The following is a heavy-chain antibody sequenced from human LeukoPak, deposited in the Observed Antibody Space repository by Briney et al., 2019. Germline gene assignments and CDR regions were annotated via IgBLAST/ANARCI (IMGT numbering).Heavy chain of an antibody. CDR2: IYYSGST. V-gene: IGHV4-59*12. Sequence: SETLSLTCTVSGVSIRSYYWGWIRQPPGKGLEWVGYIYYSGSTNYNPSLKSRVTISVDTSKHQSSLKLSSVTAADTAVYYCASEAPYCSGGSCYNYWGQGTLVTVSS. CDR3: ASEAPYCSGGSCYNY. J-gene: IGHJ4*02. D-gene: IGHD2-15*01. CDR1: GVSIRSYY.